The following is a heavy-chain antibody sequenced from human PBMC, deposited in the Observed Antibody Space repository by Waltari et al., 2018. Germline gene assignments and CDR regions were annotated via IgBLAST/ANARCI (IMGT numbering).Heavy chain of an antibody. CDR3: AGDRAIGLFFDY. Sequence: QVQLQESGQGLVKPSGTLSLTCAVSGDSISGNYWWSWVRQSPEKGLEWIGQVHHSGKTHYNPSLQSRVTISVDKPKNQFSLNLNSVTAADTAVYYCAGDRAIGLFFDYGGRGTLVTVSS. CDR2: VHHSGKT. V-gene: IGHV4-4*02. CDR1: GDSISGNYW. D-gene: IGHD2-2*01. J-gene: IGHJ4*02.